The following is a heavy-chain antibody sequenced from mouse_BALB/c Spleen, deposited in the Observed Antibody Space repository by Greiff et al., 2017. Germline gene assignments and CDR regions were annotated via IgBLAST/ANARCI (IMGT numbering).Heavy chain of an antibody. J-gene: IGHJ1*01. V-gene: IGHV1-4*01. D-gene: IGHD4-1*01. CDR3: ARWTGRYWYFDV. CDR2: INPSSGYT. Sequence: QVHVKQSGAELARPGASVKMSCKASGYTFTSYTMHWVKQRPGQGLEWIGYINPSSGYTNYNQKFKDKATLTADKSSSTAYMQLSSLTSEDSAVYYCARWTGRYWYFDVWGAGTTVTVSS. CDR1: GYTFTSYT.